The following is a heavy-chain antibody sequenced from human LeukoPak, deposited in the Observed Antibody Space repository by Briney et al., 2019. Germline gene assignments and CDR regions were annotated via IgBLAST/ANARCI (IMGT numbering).Heavy chain of an antibody. CDR3: QEGGRIRYFDCPGH. J-gene: IGHJ4*02. CDR1: GFTFSSYA. V-gene: IGHV3-23*01. D-gene: IGHD3-9*01. CDR2: ISGSGGST. Sequence: GGSLRLSCAASGFTFSSYAMSWVRQAPGKGLEWVSAISGSGGSTYYADSVKGRFTISRDNSKNTLYLQMNSLRAEDTAVYYFQEGGRIRYFDCPGHWGQGTLVTVSS.